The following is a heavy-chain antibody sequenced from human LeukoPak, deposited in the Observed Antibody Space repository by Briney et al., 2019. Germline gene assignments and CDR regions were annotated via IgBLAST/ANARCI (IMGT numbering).Heavy chain of an antibody. CDR1: GFTFSSYE. CDR2: ISSSGSTI. V-gene: IGHV3-48*03. Sequence: GGSLRLSCAASGFTFSSYEMNWVRQAPGKGLEWVSYISSSGSTIYYADSVKGRFTISRDNSENTLYLQMNSLRAEDTAVYYCAKAPGSFDIWGQGTMVTVSS. CDR3: AKAPGSFDI. J-gene: IGHJ3*02.